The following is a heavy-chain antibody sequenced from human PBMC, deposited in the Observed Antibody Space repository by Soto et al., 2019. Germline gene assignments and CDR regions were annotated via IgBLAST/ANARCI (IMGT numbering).Heavy chain of an antibody. Sequence: GGSLRLSCAASGFTFSRNGMHWVRQAPGKGLEWVAVIYYDGSNKHYADSVKGRFTISRDNSKNTLYLEMNSLRAEDTAVYYCAKDGSILNFYFDYWGQGALVTVSS. J-gene: IGHJ4*02. D-gene: IGHD2-15*01. CDR1: GFTFSRNG. CDR3: AKDGSILNFYFDY. V-gene: IGHV3-33*06. CDR2: IYYDGSNK.